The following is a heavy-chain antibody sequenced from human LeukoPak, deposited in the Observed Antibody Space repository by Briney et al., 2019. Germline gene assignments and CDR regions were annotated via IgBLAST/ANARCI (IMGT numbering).Heavy chain of an antibody. CDR2: IVPIFGRA. CDR1: GCTFTGYA. Sequence: SVNVSCKASGCTFTGYAIYWVRQAPGQGLEWLGRIVPIFGRANYAQKFEGRITMTADKATSTAYMELSSPRSEDTSVYYCARDGACNSGGDTGDYYYTDAWGKGTTVTVSS. CDR3: ARDGACNSGGDTGDYYYTDA. D-gene: IGHD2/OR15-2a*01. V-gene: IGHV1-69*04. J-gene: IGHJ6*03.